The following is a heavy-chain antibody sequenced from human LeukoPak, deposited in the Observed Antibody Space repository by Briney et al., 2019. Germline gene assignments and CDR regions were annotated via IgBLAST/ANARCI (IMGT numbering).Heavy chain of an antibody. J-gene: IGHJ4*02. V-gene: IGHV1-46*01. CDR2: INPSGGST. CDR3: ARSETYYYDSSGYCIDY. Sequence: ASVKVSCKASGYTFTSYYMHWVRQAPGQGLEWMGLINPSGGSTSYAQKFQGRVTMTRDTSTSTVYMELSSLRSEDTAVYYCARSETYYYDSSGYCIDYWGQGTLVTVSS. CDR1: GYTFTSYY. D-gene: IGHD3-22*01.